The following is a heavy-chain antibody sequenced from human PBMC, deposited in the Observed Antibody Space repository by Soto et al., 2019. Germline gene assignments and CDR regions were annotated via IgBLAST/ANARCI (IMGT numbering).Heavy chain of an antibody. J-gene: IGHJ5*02. CDR1: GGSISSYY. CDR3: AKVNDFWTGYYSTNWFDP. V-gene: IGHV4-59*01. D-gene: IGHD3-3*01. Sequence: QVQLQESGPGLVKPSETLSLTCTVSGGSISSYYWSWIRQPPGKGLEWLGYIYYSGSTNYNPSLKSRVTISVDTSKTQFSLKLSSVTAADTAVYYCAKVNDFWTGYYSTNWFDPWGQGTLVTVSS. CDR2: IYYSGST.